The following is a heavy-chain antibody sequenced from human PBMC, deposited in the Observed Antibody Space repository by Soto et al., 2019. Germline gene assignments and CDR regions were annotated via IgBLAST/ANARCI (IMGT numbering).Heavy chain of an antibody. CDR3: ARDKIGRYCTNGVCYDNWFDP. CDR1: GGTXSSYT. CDR2: IIPILGIA. D-gene: IGHD2-8*01. Sequence: GASVKVSCKASGGTXSSYTISWVRQAPGQGLEWMGRIIPILGIANYAQKFQGRVTITADKSTSTAYMELSSLRSEDTAVYYCARDKIGRYCTNGVCYDNWFDPWGQGTLVTVSS. J-gene: IGHJ5*02. V-gene: IGHV1-69*04.